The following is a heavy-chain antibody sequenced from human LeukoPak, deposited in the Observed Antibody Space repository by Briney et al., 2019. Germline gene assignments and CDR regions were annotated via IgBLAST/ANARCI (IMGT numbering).Heavy chain of an antibody. CDR2: IKQDGSEK. J-gene: IGHJ4*02. CDR3: ARGAGYCSGGSCYGNGYFDY. CDR1: GFTFSNYW. Sequence: GGSLRLSCAASGFTFSNYWMSWVRQAPGKGLEWVATIKQDGSEKYYVDSVKGRFTISRDNAKNSLYLQMNSLRAEDTAVYYCARGAGYCSGGSCYGNGYFDYWGQGTLVTVSS. D-gene: IGHD2-15*01. V-gene: IGHV3-7*02.